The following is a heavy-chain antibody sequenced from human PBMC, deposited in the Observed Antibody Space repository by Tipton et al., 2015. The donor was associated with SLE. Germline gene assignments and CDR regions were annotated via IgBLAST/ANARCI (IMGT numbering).Heavy chain of an antibody. CDR1: GGSISSSSYY. D-gene: IGHD4-17*01. CDR3: ARGLNTVTWLFHIDAFDI. CDR2: IYYSGST. J-gene: IGHJ3*02. Sequence: LRLSCTVSGGSISSSSYYWGWIRQPPGKGLEWIGSIYYSGSTYYNPSLKSRVTISVDTSKNQFSLKLSSVTAADTAVYYCARGLNTVTWLFHIDAFDIWGQGIMVTVSS. V-gene: IGHV4-39*07.